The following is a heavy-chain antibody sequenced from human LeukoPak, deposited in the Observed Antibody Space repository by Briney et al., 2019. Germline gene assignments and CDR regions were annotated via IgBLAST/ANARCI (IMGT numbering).Heavy chain of an antibody. CDR2: VYSSGST. D-gene: IGHD3-10*01. CDR1: GGAISGYY. V-gene: IGHV4-4*07. J-gene: IGHJ4*02. CDR3: ARHPRSYYGSGELFPFDQ. Sequence: PSETLSLTCTVSGGAISGYYWSWIRQPAGKGLEWLGRVYSSGSTKYNPSLESRVTISVDTSKIQFSLKLSSVTAADTAVYYCARHPRSYYGSGELFPFDQWGQGTLVTVSS.